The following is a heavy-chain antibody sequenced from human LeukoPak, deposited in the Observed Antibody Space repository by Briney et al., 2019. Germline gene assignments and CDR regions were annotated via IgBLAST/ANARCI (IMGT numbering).Heavy chain of an antibody. CDR2: IYTGGSP. CDR1: TFTVSTNY. CDR3: VPLTDGSLDQ. J-gene: IGHJ4*02. Sequence: PGGSLRLSCAASTFTVSTNYMTWVRQAPGKGLEWVSMIYTGGSPYYADSVKGRFTISRDNSKNTLNLQMNSLRVEDTAVYYCVPLTDGSLDQWGQGTLVTVS. D-gene: IGHD3-10*01. V-gene: IGHV3-66*01.